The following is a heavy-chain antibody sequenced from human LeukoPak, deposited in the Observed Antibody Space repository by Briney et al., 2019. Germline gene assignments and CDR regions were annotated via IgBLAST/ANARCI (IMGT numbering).Heavy chain of an antibody. D-gene: IGHD3-3*01. CDR1: GYSISSGYY. CDR3: ASINYETFDY. Sequence: PSETLSLTCAVSGYSISSGYYWGWIRQPPGKGLEWIGSIYHSGSTYYDPSLKSRVTISVDTSKNQFSLKLSSVTAADTAVYYCASINYETFDYWGQGTLVTVSS. CDR2: IYHSGST. J-gene: IGHJ4*02. V-gene: IGHV4-38-2*01.